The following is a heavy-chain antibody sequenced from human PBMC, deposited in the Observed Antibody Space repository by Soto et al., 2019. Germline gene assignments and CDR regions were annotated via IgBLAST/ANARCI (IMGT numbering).Heavy chain of an antibody. V-gene: IGHV4-59*11. CDR2: ISYSGST. Sequence: ETLSLTCTVSGGSISGHYWSWIRQPPGKGLQYIGYISYSGSTNYNPSLKSRVTISVDTSNNQFSLRLSSVTAADTAVYYCARDVGLQHDTGYYDFWSGKNNWFDPWGQGILVTVSS. CDR3: ARDVGLQHDTGYYDFWSGKNNWFDP. J-gene: IGHJ5*02. CDR1: GGSISGHY. D-gene: IGHD3-3*01.